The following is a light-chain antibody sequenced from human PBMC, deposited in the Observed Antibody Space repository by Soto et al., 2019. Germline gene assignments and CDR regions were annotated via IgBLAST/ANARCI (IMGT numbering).Light chain of an antibody. CDR1: RSNIGNNY. J-gene: IGLJ3*02. Sequence: QSVLTQPSSVSAAPGQKVTISCSGSRSNIGNNYVAWYQQFPGTVPKLLIYNNNGRPSGTPDRFSGSASGTSATLTITGLQTGDEADYFCVTWDTSLRTGVIGGGTKLTVL. CDR2: NNN. CDR3: VTWDTSLRTGV. V-gene: IGLV1-51*01.